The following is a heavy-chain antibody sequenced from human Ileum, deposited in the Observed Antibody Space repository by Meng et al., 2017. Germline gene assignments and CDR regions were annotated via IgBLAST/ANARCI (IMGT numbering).Heavy chain of an antibody. D-gene: IGHD3-10*01. CDR2: IYAGGTT. Sequence: VHLLETGGGLIQPGESLKLSCAASGFTVSSNYISWVRQAPGKGLEWVSVIYAGGTTYYADSVKGRFTISRDNAKNTLYLQMYSLTVDDTAIYYCVCFGGFSGFDPWGQGTLVTVSS. CDR3: VCFGGFSGFDP. CDR1: GFTVSSNY. J-gene: IGHJ5*02. V-gene: IGHV3-53*02.